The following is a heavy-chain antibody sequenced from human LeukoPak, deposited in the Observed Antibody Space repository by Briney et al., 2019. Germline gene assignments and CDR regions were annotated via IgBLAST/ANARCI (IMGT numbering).Heavy chain of an antibody. CDR2: IYYSGST. CDR1: GGSISSGGYY. Sequence: PSETLSLTCTVSGGSISSGGYYWSWIRQHPGKGLEWIGYIYYSGSTYYNPSLKSRVTISVDTSKNQFSLKLSSVTAADTAVYYCAGSILRYFAFDIWGQGTMVTVSS. D-gene: IGHD3-9*01. J-gene: IGHJ3*02. CDR3: AGSILRYFAFDI. V-gene: IGHV4-31*03.